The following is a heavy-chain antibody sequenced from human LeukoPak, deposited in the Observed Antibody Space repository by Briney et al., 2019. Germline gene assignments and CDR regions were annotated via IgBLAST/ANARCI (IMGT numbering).Heavy chain of an antibody. J-gene: IGHJ5*02. D-gene: IGHD6-19*01. CDR1: GGSISSYY. CDR3: ARDSGRAVAGPPFDP. CDR2: IYYSGST. Sequence: PSETLSLTCTVSGGSISSYYWSWIRQPPGKGLEWIGYIYYSGSTNYNPSLKSRVTISVDTSKNQFSLKLSSVTAADTAVYYCARDSGRAVAGPPFDPWGQGTLVTVSS. V-gene: IGHV4-59*01.